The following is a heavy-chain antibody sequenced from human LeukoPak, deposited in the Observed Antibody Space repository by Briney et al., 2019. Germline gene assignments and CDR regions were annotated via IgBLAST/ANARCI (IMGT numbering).Heavy chain of an antibody. D-gene: IGHD3-3*01. J-gene: IGHJ4*02. CDR3: ARGPDFWSGYPRY. CDR2: INHSGST. Sequence: SETLSLTCAVYGGSFSGYYWSWIRQPPGKGLEWIGEINHSGSTNYNPSLKSRVTISVDTSRNQFSLKLSSVTAADTAVYYCARGPDFWSGYPRYWGQGTLVTVSS. CDR1: GGSFSGYY. V-gene: IGHV4-34*01.